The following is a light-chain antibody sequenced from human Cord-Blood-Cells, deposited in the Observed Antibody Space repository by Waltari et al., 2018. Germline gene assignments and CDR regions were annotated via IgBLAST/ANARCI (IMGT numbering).Light chain of an antibody. Sequence: QSALTQPRSVSVSPGQYVPLSRTATSGTVGGYNYVSWYQQHRGNTPKLLIYDVSKRPSGVPDRFSGSKSGNTASLTISGLQAEDEADYYCCSYAGSYTWVFGGGTKLTVL. J-gene: IGLJ3*02. V-gene: IGLV2-11*02. CDR1: SGTVGGYNY. CDR3: CSYAGSYTWV. CDR2: DVS.